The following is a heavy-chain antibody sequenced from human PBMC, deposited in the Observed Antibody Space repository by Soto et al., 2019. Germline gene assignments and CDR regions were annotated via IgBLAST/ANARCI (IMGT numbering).Heavy chain of an antibody. J-gene: IGHJ4*02. Sequence: EVPLVESGGGLVQPGGSLRLSCVASGFTFSTDSMNWVRQAPGKGLEWVAHISTSGATRYYADSVMGRFTICRDNAKTSLYLQMDSLRNEATAVYYCARLFSSGSDYWGQGTLVTVSS. CDR2: ISTSGATR. V-gene: IGHV3-48*02. D-gene: IGHD6-19*01. CDR1: GFTFSTDS. CDR3: ARLFSSGSDY.